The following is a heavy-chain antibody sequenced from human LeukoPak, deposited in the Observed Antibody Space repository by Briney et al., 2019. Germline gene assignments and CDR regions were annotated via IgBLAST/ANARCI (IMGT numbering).Heavy chain of an antibody. CDR3: ARTYGSSGLGYLDL. D-gene: IGHD6-13*01. CDR1: GGSISSYY. V-gene: IGHV4-59*01. CDR2: IYYSGST. J-gene: IGHJ2*01. Sequence: ASETLSLTCTVSGGSISSYYWSWIRQPPGKGLEWIGYIYYSGSTNYSPSLKSRLTISVDTSKNQSSLKLSSVTAADTAVYYCARTYGSSGLGYLDLWGRGTLVTVSS.